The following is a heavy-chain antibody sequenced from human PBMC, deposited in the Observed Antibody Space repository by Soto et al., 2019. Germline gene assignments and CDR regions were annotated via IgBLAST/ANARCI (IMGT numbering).Heavy chain of an antibody. J-gene: IGHJ3*02. CDR1: GFTFSSYA. CDR3: AREGWYYDSSGPHDAFDI. Sequence: GGSLRLSCAASGFTFSSYAMHWVRQAPGKGLEWVAVISYDGSHKYYADSVKGRFTISRDNSKNTLYLQMNSLRAEDTAVYYCAREGWYYDSSGPHDAFDIWGQGTMVTVAS. D-gene: IGHD3-22*01. V-gene: IGHV3-30-3*01. CDR2: ISYDGSHK.